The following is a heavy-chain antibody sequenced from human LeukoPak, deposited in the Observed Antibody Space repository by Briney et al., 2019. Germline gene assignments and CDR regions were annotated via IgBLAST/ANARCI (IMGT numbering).Heavy chain of an antibody. CDR2: IYYSGST. CDR3: TRDAYGYGIDY. J-gene: IGHJ4*02. Sequence: PSQTLSLTCTVSGGSISSGGYYWSWIRPHPGKGLEWIGYIYYSGSTYYTPSLKSRVTISVDTSKNQFSLELSSVTAADTAVYYCTRDAYGYGIDYWGQGTLVTVSS. V-gene: IGHV4-31*03. D-gene: IGHD5-18*01. CDR1: GGSISSGGYY.